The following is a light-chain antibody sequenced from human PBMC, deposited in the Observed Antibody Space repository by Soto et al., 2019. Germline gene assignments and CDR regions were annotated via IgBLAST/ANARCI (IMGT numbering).Light chain of an antibody. CDR3: LLFHDDAWV. Sequence: QAVVTQEPSLTVSPGGTVTLTCASSTGAVTSGNYPNWFQQKPGQAPRALIYSTSNKPSWTPARFSGSLLGGKTALTLSGVQPEDEADYYCLLFHDDAWVFGGGTKLTVL. CDR1: TGAVTSGNY. CDR2: STS. J-gene: IGLJ3*02. V-gene: IGLV7-43*01.